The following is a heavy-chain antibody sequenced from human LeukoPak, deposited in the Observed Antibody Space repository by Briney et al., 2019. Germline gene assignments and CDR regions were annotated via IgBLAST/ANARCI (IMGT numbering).Heavy chain of an antibody. CDR3: ARDMGAYDFSY. CDR1: GYTFTSYY. J-gene: IGHJ4*01. Sequence: ASVKVSCKASGYTFTSYYMHWVRQAPGQGLEWIGIINPSGGSTSYAQKFQGRVTMTRDTPTSTVYVELSSLRSEDTAVYYCARDMGAYDFSYWGXXTLXTVSS. D-gene: IGHD5-12*01. V-gene: IGHV1-46*01. CDR2: INPSGGST.